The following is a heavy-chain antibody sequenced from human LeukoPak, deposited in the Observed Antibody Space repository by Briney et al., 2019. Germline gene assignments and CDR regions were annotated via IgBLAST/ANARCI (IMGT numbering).Heavy chain of an antibody. CDR1: GYTLTESS. J-gene: IGHJ4*02. V-gene: IGHV1-24*01. CDR2: FDPEDGET. D-gene: IGHD4-17*01. CDR3: ATEVGGTVTTVFDY. Sequence: ASVKVSCKVSGYTLTESSMHWVRQAPGKGLEWMGRFDPEDGETIYAQKFQGRVTMTEDTSTDTAYMELSSLRSEDTAVYYCATEVGGTVTTVFDYWGQGTLVTVSS.